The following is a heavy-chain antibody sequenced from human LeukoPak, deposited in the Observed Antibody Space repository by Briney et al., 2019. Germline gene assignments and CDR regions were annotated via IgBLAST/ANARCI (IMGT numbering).Heavy chain of an antibody. CDR3: AKLDRNYYYGSGTPY. CDR1: RFTFSSYA. J-gene: IGHJ4*02. CDR2: VSGNGAGT. D-gene: IGHD3-10*01. Sequence: PGGSLRLSCAASRFTFSSYAMSWVRQAPGKGLEWVSGVSGNGAGTYYADSVKGRFTISRDNSKNMLYLQMNSLRAEDTAVYYCAKLDRNYYYGSGTPYWGQGTLVTVSS. V-gene: IGHV3-23*01.